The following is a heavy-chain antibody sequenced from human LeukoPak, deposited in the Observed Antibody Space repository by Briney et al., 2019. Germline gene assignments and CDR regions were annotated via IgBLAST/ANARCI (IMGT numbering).Heavy chain of an antibody. Sequence: SETLSLTCTVSGYSINSGYYWGWIRQPPGKGLEWIGSIYYSGSTYYNPSLKSRVTISVDTSKNQFSLKLSSVTAADTAVYYCARRSYAGNYWYFDLWGRGTLVTVSS. CDR3: ARRSYAGNYWYFDL. J-gene: IGHJ2*01. CDR1: GYSINSGYY. D-gene: IGHD2-2*01. CDR2: IYYSGST. V-gene: IGHV4-38-2*02.